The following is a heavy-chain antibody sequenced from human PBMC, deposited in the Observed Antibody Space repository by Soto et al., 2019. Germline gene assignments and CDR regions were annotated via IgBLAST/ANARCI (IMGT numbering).Heavy chain of an antibody. CDR1: GGSFSGYY. D-gene: IGHD3-3*01. Sequence: SETLSLTCAVYGGSFSGYYWSWIRQPPGKGLEWIGEINHSGSTNYNPSLKSRVTISVDTSKNQFSLKLSSVTAADTAVYYCARGSGYYDFWSGYYSYYYGLDVWGQGTTVTVSS. CDR2: INHSGST. CDR3: ARGSGYYDFWSGYYSYYYGLDV. V-gene: IGHV4-34*01. J-gene: IGHJ6*02.